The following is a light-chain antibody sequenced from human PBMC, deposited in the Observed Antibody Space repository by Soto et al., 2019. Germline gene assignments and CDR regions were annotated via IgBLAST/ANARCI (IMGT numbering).Light chain of an antibody. CDR1: SSNIGAGYD. V-gene: IGLV1-40*01. Sequence: QSVLTQPPSVSGAPGQRVTISCTGSSSNIGAGYDVHWYQQLPGTAPKLLIYGNHNRPSGVPDRFSGSKSGTSASLAITGLQAENEADYYCQSYDTSLRAPVFGGGTKLTVL. J-gene: IGLJ2*01. CDR3: QSYDTSLRAPV. CDR2: GNH.